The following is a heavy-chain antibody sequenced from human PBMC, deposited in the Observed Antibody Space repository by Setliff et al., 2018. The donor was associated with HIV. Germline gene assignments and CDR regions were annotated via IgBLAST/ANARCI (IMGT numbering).Heavy chain of an antibody. CDR3: ARGHEWLRI. CDR1: GDSVRNYY. Sequence: SETLSLTCTVSGDSVRNYYWSWIRQPPERGLDYIGYINYNGNTDYNPSLKSRVTMSVDTSKNQISLKLRSVTAADTAVYYCARGHEWLRIWGQGMLVTVS. J-gene: IGHJ4*02. CDR2: INYNGNT. D-gene: IGHD5-12*01. V-gene: IGHV4-59*02.